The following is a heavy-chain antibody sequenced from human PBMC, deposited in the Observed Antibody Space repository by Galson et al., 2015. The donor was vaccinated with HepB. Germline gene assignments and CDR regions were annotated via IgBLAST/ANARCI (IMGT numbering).Heavy chain of an antibody. CDR2: ISSSSSYI. CDR1: GFTFSSYS. CDR3: ARDSASVAGTLDY. V-gene: IGHV3-21*01. Sequence: LRLSCAASGFTFSSYSMNWVRQAPGKGLEWVSSISSSSSYIYYADSVKGRFTISRDNAKNSLYLQMNSLRAEDTAVYYCARDSASVAGTLDYWGQGTLVTVSS. J-gene: IGHJ4*02. D-gene: IGHD6-19*01.